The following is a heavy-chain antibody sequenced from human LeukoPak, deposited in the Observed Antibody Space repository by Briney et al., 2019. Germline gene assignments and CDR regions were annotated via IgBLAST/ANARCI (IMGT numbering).Heavy chain of an antibody. CDR1: GFTFSSYD. CDR2: IGTAGDT. D-gene: IGHD6-6*01. Sequence: GGSLRLSCAASGFTFSSYDMHWVRQATGKGLEWVSAIGTAGDTYYPGSVKGRFTISRENAKNSFYLQMNSLRAGDTAVYYCARGSTSVGYSSSPHWYFDLWGRGTLVTVSS. CDR3: ARGSTSVGYSSSPHWYFDL. J-gene: IGHJ2*01. V-gene: IGHV3-13*01.